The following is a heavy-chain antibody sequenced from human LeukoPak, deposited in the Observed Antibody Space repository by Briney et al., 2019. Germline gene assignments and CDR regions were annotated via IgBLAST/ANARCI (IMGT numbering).Heavy chain of an antibody. Sequence: GASVNVSCKASGYTLTSYYINWVRHPAGHGREWMGWINPKSGNTGYDQKFQGRVTMTRNTSISTAYMELSSLRSEDTAVYYCARVLRYFDWLPRSPDAFDIWGQGTMVTVSS. CDR3: ARVLRYFDWLPRSPDAFDI. J-gene: IGHJ3*02. CDR2: INPKSGNT. D-gene: IGHD3-9*01. CDR1: GYTLTSYY. V-gene: IGHV1-8*01.